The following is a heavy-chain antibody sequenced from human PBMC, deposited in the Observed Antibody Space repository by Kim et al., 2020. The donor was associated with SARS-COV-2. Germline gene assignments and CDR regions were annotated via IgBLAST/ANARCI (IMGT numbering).Heavy chain of an antibody. CDR1: GYTFTSYG. CDR2: ISAYNGNT. CDR3: ARGDYGSGSHNNWFDP. D-gene: IGHD3-10*01. Sequence: ASVKVSCKASGYTFTSYGISWVRQAPGQGLEWMGWISAYNGNTNYAQKLQGRVTMTTDTSTSTAYMELRSLRSDDTAVYYCARGDYGSGSHNNWFDPWGQGTLVTVSS. J-gene: IGHJ5*02. V-gene: IGHV1-18*01.